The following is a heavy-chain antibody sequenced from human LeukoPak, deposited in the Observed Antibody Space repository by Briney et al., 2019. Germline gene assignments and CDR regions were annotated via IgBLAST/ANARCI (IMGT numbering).Heavy chain of an antibody. V-gene: IGHV1-24*01. CDR3: ATDPLAGRFVGY. CDR1: GYTLTELS. CDR2: FDPEDGET. J-gene: IGHJ4*02. Sequence: ASVKVSCKVSGYTLTELSMHWVRQAPGKGLEWMGGFDPEDGETIYAQRFQGRVTMTEDTSTDTAYMELSSLRSEDTAVYYCATDPLAGRFVGYWGQGTLVTVSS. D-gene: IGHD2-15*01.